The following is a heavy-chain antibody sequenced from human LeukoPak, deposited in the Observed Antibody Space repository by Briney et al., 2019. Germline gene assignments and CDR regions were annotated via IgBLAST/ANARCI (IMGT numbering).Heavy chain of an antibody. CDR1: GGSISSSSYY. D-gene: IGHD4-17*01. CDR3: ARSPDYGDPGCWFDP. Sequence: SETLSLTCTVSGGSISSSSYYWGWIRQPPGKGLERIGSIYYSGSTYYNPSLKSRVTISVDTSKNQFSLKLSSVTAADTAVYYCARSPDYGDPGCWFDPWGQGTLVTVSS. CDR2: IYYSGST. V-gene: IGHV4-39*01. J-gene: IGHJ5*02.